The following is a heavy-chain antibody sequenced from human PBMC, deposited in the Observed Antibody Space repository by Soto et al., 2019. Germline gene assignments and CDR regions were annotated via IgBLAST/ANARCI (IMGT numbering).Heavy chain of an antibody. Sequence: SETLSLTCTVSCGSIISGGYYWSWIRQHPGKGLEWIGYIYYGGSTYYNPSLKSRATISGDTSKNQFSLKLSSVTAADTAVYYCARGGYYYENSGQNAYDYWGQGILVTVSS. D-gene: IGHD3-22*01. CDR3: ARGGYYYENSGQNAYDY. CDR1: CGSIISGGYY. CDR2: IYYGGST. J-gene: IGHJ4*01. V-gene: IGHV4-31*03.